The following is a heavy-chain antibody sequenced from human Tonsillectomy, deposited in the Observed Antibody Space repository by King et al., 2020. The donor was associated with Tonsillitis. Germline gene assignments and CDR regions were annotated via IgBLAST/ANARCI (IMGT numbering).Heavy chain of an antibody. D-gene: IGHD1-7*01. Sequence: QLQESGSGLVKTSQTLSLTCAVSGGSFSSGDYPWSWIRQPPGKGLEWIGYIYHSGSAYYNPSLKSRVTISLDRSKNQFSLKLSSVTAADTAVYYCARGELRDAFYIWGQGTMVTVSS. CDR1: GGSFSSGDYP. CDR3: ARGELRDAFYI. V-gene: IGHV4-30-2*01. CDR2: IYHSGSA. J-gene: IGHJ3*02.